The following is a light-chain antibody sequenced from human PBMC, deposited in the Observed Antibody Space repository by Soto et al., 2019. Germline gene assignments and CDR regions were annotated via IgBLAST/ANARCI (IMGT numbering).Light chain of an antibody. CDR3: CSFTSSNTHV. J-gene: IGLJ1*01. CDR1: SSDFGTYNL. V-gene: IGLV2-14*02. CDR2: ERT. Sequence: ALTQPASVSGSPGQSITISCTGTSSDFGTYNLVSWYQHHPGKVPKLIIYERTKRPSGISDRFSGSKSGNTAFLTISGLQAEEEADYYCCSFTSSNTHVFGAGTRSPS.